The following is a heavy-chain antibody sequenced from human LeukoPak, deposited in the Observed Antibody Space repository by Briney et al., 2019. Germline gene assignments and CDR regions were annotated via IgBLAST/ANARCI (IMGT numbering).Heavy chain of an antibody. CDR3: ARDQGGVVVPAAITLNWFDP. J-gene: IGHJ5*02. D-gene: IGHD2-2*01. Sequence: KPGGSLRLSCAASGFTFSSYSMNWVRQAPGKGLEWVSSISSSSSYIYYADSVKGRFTISRDNAKNSLYLQVNGLRAEDTAVYYCARDQGGVVVPAAITLNWFDPWGQGTLVTVSS. V-gene: IGHV3-21*01. CDR1: GFTFSSYS. CDR2: ISSSSSYI.